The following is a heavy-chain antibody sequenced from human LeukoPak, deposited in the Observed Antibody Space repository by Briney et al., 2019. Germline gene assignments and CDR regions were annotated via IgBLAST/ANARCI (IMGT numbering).Heavy chain of an antibody. CDR1: GFTFNSYA. CDR3: AREYGDY. D-gene: IGHD4-17*01. Sequence: GGSLRLFCAASGFTFNSYAMHWVRQAPGKGLDWVAVISNDGSKKNYADSVKGRFTISRDNSKNTLYLQMNSLRAEDTAVFYCAREYGDY. CDR2: ISNDGSKK. J-gene: IGHJ4*01. V-gene: IGHV3-30-3*01.